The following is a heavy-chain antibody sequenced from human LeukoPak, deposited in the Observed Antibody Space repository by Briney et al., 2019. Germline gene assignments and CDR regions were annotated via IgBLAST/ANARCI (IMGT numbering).Heavy chain of an antibody. CDR1: GGSVSDYY. V-gene: IGHV4-59*02. CDR3: ARLNYDSSGYDY. D-gene: IGHD3-22*01. CDR2: IYHTGST. J-gene: IGHJ4*02. Sequence: SETLSLTCTISGGSVSDYYWSWIRQSPGKGLEWIGYIYHTGSTSYSPSLKSRVTTSADTSQNQFSLKLSSVTAEDTAVYYCARLNYDSSGYDYWGQGTLVTVSS.